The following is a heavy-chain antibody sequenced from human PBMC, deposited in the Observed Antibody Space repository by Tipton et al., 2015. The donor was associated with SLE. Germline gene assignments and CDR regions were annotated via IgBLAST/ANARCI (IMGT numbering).Heavy chain of an antibody. Sequence: TLSPTCTVSGGSISSHYWSWIRQPPGKGLEWIGYIYYSGSTNYNPSLKSRVTISVDTSKNQFSLKLSSVTAADTAVYYCARVGCGGDCYPPYYYYGMDVWGQGTTVNVSS. CDR3: ARVGCGGDCYPPYYYYGMDV. V-gene: IGHV4-59*11. CDR1: GGSISSHY. J-gene: IGHJ6*02. D-gene: IGHD2-21*01. CDR2: IYYSGST.